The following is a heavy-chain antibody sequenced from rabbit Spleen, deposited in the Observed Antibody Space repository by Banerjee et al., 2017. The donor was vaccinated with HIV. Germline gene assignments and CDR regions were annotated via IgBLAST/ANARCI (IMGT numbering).Heavy chain of an antibody. CDR2: IYTGSSGST. Sequence: QSLEESGGDLVKPGASLTLTCIASGVSFSGSSYMCWVRQAPGKGLEWIACIYTGSSGSTYYASWATGRFTISKTSSTTVTLQLNSLTAADTATYICARDLVTVIGWNFNLWGQGTLVTVS. V-gene: IGHV1S40*01. CDR3: ARDLVTVIGWNFNL. CDR1: GVSFSGSSY. J-gene: IGHJ4*01. D-gene: IGHD5-1*01.